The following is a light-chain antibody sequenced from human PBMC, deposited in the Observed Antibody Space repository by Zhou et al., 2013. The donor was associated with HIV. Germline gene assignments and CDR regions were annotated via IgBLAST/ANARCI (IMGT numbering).Light chain of an antibody. CDR2: DAS. Sequence: EIVLTQSPATLSLSPGERATLSCRASQSVSSYLAWYQQKPGQAPRLLIYDASNRATGIPARFSGSGSGTDFTLTISSLEPEDFAVYYCQQYINWPPVTFGGGTKVEI. V-gene: IGKV3-11*01. CDR3: QQYINWPPVT. CDR1: QSVSSY. J-gene: IGKJ4*01.